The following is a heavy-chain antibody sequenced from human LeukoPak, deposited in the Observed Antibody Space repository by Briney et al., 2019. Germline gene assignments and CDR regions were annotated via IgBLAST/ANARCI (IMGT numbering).Heavy chain of an antibody. D-gene: IGHD4-11*01. CDR1: GFTFSSYS. V-gene: IGHV3-21*01. J-gene: IGHJ6*03. CDR3: ARVKTGATVTTFHYYCLDV. Sequence: GGSLRLSCAASGFTFSSYSVDWVRQAPGKGLERVSSITSSSSHIHCADSVKGRFTISRDNAKNSVYLQMNSLRAEDTAVYYCARVKTGATVTTFHYYCLDVWGVGTTVTVSS. CDR2: ITSSSSHI.